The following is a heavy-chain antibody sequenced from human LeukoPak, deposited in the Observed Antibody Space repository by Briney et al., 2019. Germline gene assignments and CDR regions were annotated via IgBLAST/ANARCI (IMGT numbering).Heavy chain of an antibody. CDR2: IYYSGST. Sequence: SETLSLTCTVSGGSISSYYWSWIRQPPGKGLEWIGYIYYSGSTNYNPSLKSRVTISVDTSKNQFSLKLSSVTAADTAVYYCARGRSYGSGSYYPYIYFDYWGQGTLVTVSS. D-gene: IGHD3-10*01. CDR3: ARGRSYGSGSYYPYIYFDY. V-gene: IGHV4-59*01. CDR1: GGSISSYY. J-gene: IGHJ4*02.